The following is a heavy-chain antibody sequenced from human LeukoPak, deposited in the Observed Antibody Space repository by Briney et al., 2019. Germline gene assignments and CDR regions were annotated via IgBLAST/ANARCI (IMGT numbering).Heavy chain of an antibody. J-gene: IGHJ6*03. CDR3: ARDYHDILTGYLYYYYMDV. V-gene: IGHV4-34*01. CDR2: INHSGST. Sequence: PSETLSLTCAVYGGSFSGYYWSWIRQPPGKGLEWIGEINHSGSTNYNPSLKSRVTISVDTSKNQFSLKLSSVTAADTAVYYCARDYHDILTGYLYYYYMDVWGKGTTVTVSS. CDR1: GGSFSGYY. D-gene: IGHD3-9*01.